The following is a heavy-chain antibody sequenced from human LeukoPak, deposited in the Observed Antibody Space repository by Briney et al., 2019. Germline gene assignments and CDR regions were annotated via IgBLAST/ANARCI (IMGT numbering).Heavy chain of an antibody. V-gene: IGHV3-30*18. J-gene: IGHJ4*02. D-gene: IGHD3-22*01. CDR1: GFTFSSYG. CDR3: AKDDSSGYHFDY. Sequence: GGSLRLSCAASGFTFSSYGMRWVRQAPGKGLEWVAVISYDGSNKYYADSVKGRFTISRDNSKNTLYLQMNSLRAEDTAVYYCAKDDSSGYHFDYWGQGTLVTVSS. CDR2: ISYDGSNK.